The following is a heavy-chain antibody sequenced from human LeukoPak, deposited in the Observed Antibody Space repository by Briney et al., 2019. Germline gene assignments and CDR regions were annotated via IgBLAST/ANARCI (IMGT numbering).Heavy chain of an antibody. V-gene: IGHV3-30*09. Sequence: RTGGSLRLSCAASGFTFSSYAMHCVRQAPGKGLEWVAVIWYDGSNKYYADSVKGRFAISRDNSKNTLYLQMNSLRAEDTAVYYCARDRAARPRGPFDYWGQGTLVTVSS. J-gene: IGHJ4*02. CDR2: IWYDGSNK. CDR1: GFTFSSYA. D-gene: IGHD6-6*01. CDR3: ARDRAARPRGPFDY.